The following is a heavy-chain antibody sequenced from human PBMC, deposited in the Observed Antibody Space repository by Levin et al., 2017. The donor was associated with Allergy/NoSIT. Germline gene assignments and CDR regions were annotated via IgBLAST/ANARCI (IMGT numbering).Heavy chain of an antibody. V-gene: IGHV3-30*04. CDR3: ARDTYGSGTDYFNFYGMDL. D-gene: IGHD3-10*01. CDR1: GFSFNRYA. J-gene: IGHJ6*02. CDR2: ISSNGENK. Sequence: PGGSLRLSCEASGFSFNRYAIHWVRQAPGKGLEWVAVISSNGENKYYADSVKGRFNISRDNSKNTLYLQMNSLKAEDTALYYCARDTYGSGTDYFNFYGMDLWGQGTTVTVS.